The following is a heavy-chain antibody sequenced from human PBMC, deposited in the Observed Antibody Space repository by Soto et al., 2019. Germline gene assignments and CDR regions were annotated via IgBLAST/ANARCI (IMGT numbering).Heavy chain of an antibody. V-gene: IGHV3-33*01. CDR1: GFTFSSYG. D-gene: IGHD6-19*01. Sequence: PGGSLRLSCAASGFTFSSYGMHWVRQAPGKGLEWVAVIWYDGSNKYYADSVKGRFTISRDNSKNTLYLQMNSLRAEDTAVYYCARDYGRDSSGWYLGDDAFDIWGQGTMVTVSS. CDR2: IWYDGSNK. J-gene: IGHJ3*02. CDR3: ARDYGRDSSGWYLGDDAFDI.